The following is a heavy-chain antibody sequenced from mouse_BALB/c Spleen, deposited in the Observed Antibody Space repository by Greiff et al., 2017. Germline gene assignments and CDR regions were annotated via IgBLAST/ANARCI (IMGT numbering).Heavy chain of an antibody. CDR2: IWSDGST. J-gene: IGHJ4*01. V-gene: IGHV2-6-2*01. Sequence: QVQLQQSGPDLVAPSQSLSITCTVSGFSLTSYGVHWVRQPPGKGLEWLVVIWSDGSTNYNSALKSSLSIIKDNSKSQVFLKMNSLQTDDTAMYYCARQGNPYDRYDYAMDYWGQGTSVTVSS. CDR1: GFSLTSYG. D-gene: IGHD2-14*01. CDR3: ARQGNPYDRYDYAMDY.